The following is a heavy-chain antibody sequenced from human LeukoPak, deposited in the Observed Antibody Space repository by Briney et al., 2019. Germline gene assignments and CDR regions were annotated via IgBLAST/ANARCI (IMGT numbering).Heavy chain of an antibody. J-gene: IGHJ4*02. D-gene: IGHD1-1*01. CDR1: GFIFDDFG. Sequence: GGSLRLSCAVSGFIFDDFGMTWVRQAPGKGLEWVSSINWNGDITPYADSVKGRFTISRDNAKNALYLQMNSLRPEDTALYFCTRDETGIDYWGQGTLVTVSS. CDR2: INWNGDIT. V-gene: IGHV3-20*04. CDR3: TRDETGIDY.